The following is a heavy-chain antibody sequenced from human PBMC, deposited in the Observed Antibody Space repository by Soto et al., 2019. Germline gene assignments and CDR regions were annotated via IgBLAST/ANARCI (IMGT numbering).Heavy chain of an antibody. V-gene: IGHV1-69*13. CDR3: ARVGVRYCTNGVCSKGDYYYYGMDV. J-gene: IGHJ6*02. CDR1: GGTFSSYA. D-gene: IGHD2-8*01. Sequence: ASVKVSCKASGGTFSSYAISWVRQAPGQGLEWMGGIIPIFGTANYAQKFQGRVTITADESTSTAYMELSSLRSEDTAVYYCARVGVRYCTNGVCSKGDYYYYGMDVWGQGTTVTVSS. CDR2: IIPIFGTA.